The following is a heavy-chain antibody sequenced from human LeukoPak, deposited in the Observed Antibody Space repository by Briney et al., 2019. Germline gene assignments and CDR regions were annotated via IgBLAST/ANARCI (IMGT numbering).Heavy chain of an antibody. Sequence: ASVKVSCKASGYTFTSYGISWVRQAPGQGLEWMGWISAYNGNTNYAQKLQGRVTMTTDTSTSTAYMELRSLRSDDTAVYYCARGWGDFWSGFHYYYMDVWGKGTTVTVSS. J-gene: IGHJ6*03. CDR1: GYTFTSYG. D-gene: IGHD3-3*01. CDR3: ARGWGDFWSGFHYYYMDV. V-gene: IGHV1-18*01. CDR2: ISAYNGNT.